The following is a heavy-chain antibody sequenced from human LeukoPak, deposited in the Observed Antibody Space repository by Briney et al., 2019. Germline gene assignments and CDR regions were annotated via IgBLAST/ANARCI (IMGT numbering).Heavy chain of an antibody. CDR2: ISYDGTNV. J-gene: IGHJ4*02. V-gene: IGHV3-30*03. CDR1: GFRFSTYG. CDR3: AREKYCSITACLHGRFYFNL. D-gene: IGHD2-8*01. Sequence: GGSLRLSCAASGFRFSTYGMHWVRQGPGKGPEWVAVISYDGTNVQYADSVKGRFTISRDNSKNTLYLQMDSLRADDTAVYYCAREKYCSITACLHGRFYFNLWGQGSLVTVSS.